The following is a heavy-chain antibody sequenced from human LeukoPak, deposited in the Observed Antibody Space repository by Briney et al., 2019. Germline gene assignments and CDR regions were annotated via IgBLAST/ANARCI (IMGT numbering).Heavy chain of an antibody. D-gene: IGHD6-19*01. CDR3: ASGSGYSSELDI. Sequence: GGSLRLSCAASGFTFSSYSMNWVRQAPGKGLEWVSSISSSSSYIYYADSVKGRFTISRDNAKNSLYLQMNSLRAEDTAVYYCASGSGYSSELDIWGQGTMVTVSS. V-gene: IGHV3-21*01. CDR2: ISSSSSYI. CDR1: GFTFSSYS. J-gene: IGHJ3*02.